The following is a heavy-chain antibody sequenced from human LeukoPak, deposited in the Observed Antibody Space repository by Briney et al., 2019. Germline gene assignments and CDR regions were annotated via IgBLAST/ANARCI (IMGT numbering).Heavy chain of an antibody. D-gene: IGHD6-13*01. CDR1: GYTFTSYG. Sequence: GASVKVSCKASGYTFTSYGISWVRQAPGQGLEWMGRIIPIIGTPDYAQKFQGRVTITADKSTNTAYMELTSLKSDDTAVYYCARAGGSSWYVSLYYWGQGTLVTVSS. V-gene: IGHV1-69*04. CDR2: IIPIIGTP. J-gene: IGHJ4*02. CDR3: ARAGGSSWYVSLYY.